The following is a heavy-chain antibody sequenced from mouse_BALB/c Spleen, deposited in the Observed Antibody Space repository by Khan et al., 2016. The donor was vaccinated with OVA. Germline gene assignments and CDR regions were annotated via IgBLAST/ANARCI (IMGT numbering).Heavy chain of an antibody. CDR1: GYTFSSYW. CDR2: ILPGSGRN. J-gene: IGHJ3*01. CDR3: ARGNYYGSSSWFGY. D-gene: IGHD1-1*01. V-gene: IGHV1-9*01. Sequence: QVQLQQSGAELMKPGASVKISCKATGYTFSSYWIEWVKQRPGHGLEWIGEILPGSGRNNYNEKFKGKATFTADTSSNTAYMQLSNLTSDDSAVYYVARGNYYGSSSWFGYWGQGTLVTVSA.